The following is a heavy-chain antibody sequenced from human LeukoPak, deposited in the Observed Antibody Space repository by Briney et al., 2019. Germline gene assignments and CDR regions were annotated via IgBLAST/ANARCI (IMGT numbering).Heavy chain of an antibody. V-gene: IGHV1-46*01. D-gene: IGHD2-15*01. CDR1: GYTFTSYY. CDR3: ARVGNCGGSCYSGSYFDY. J-gene: IGHJ4*02. Sequence: GASVKVSCKASGYTFTSYYMHWVRQAPGQGLEWMGIINPSGGSTSYAQKFQGRVTMTRDMSTSTVYMELSSLRSEDTAVYYCARVGNCGGSCYSGSYFDYWGQGTLVTVSS. CDR2: INPSGGST.